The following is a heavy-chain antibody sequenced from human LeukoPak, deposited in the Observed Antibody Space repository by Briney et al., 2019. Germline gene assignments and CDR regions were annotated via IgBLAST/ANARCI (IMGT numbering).Heavy chain of an antibody. Sequence: SQTLSLTCAISGDSVSSNSAAWNWIRQSPSRGLEWLGRTYYRSKWYNDYAVSAKSRISFNSDTSKNQFSLHLNSVTPEDTAVYYCARGPLLAALAFDIWGQGTMVTVSS. CDR3: ARGPLLAALAFDI. CDR1: GDSVSSNSAA. CDR2: TYYRSKWYN. J-gene: IGHJ3*02. V-gene: IGHV6-1*01. D-gene: IGHD1-26*01.